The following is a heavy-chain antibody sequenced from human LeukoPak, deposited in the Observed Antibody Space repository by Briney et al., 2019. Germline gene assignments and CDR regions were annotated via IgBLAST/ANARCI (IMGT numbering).Heavy chain of an antibody. D-gene: IGHD4-17*01. V-gene: IGHV1-18*01. J-gene: IGHJ3*02. Sequence: GASVRVSCKASGYTFTSYGISWVRQAPGQGLEWMGWISRYNGNTNYAQKIQDRVTMTTDTSTSTAYVELRSLRSDDTAVYYCARDDFGTSALAFDIWGQGTMVTVSS. CDR1: GYTFTSYG. CDR2: ISRYNGNT. CDR3: ARDDFGTSALAFDI.